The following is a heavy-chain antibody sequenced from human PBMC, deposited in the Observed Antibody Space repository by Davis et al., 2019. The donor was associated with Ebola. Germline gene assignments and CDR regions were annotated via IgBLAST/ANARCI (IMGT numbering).Heavy chain of an antibody. CDR1: GGTFSSYA. CDR2: IIPILGIA. CDR3: ARTTGDYYYGMDV. Sequence: AASVKVSCKASGGTFSSYAISWVRQAPGQGLEWMGRIIPILGIANYAQKFQGRVTITADKSTSTAYMELSSLRSEDTAVYYCARTTGDYYYGMDVWGQGTTVTVSS. V-gene: IGHV1-69*04. J-gene: IGHJ6*02. D-gene: IGHD7-27*01.